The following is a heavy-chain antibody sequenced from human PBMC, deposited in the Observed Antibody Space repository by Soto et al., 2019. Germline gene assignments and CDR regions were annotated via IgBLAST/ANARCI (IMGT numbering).Heavy chain of an antibody. D-gene: IGHD6-13*01. CDR1: GGSISSNNW. V-gene: IGHV4-4*02. CDR3: ARDQGSHPGD. J-gene: IGHJ4*02. Sequence: SETLSLTCTVSGGSISSNNWWCWVRQPPGKGLGWIGEIYHSGNTNYNPSLKSRVTMSVVKSKNQFSLSLTSVTAADTAVYYCARDQGSHPGDWGQGTLVTVSS. CDR2: IYHSGNT.